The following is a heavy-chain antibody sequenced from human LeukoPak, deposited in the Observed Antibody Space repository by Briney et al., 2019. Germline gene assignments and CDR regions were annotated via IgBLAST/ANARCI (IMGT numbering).Heavy chain of an antibody. D-gene: IGHD2-2*01. J-gene: IGHJ4*02. CDR1: GGSISSYY. V-gene: IGHV4-59*12. CDR3: ARGSEDIVVVPAAPYFDY. Sequence: SETLSLTCTVSGGSISSYYWSWIRQPPGKGLEWIGYIYYSGSTNYNPSLKSRVTISVDTSKNQFSLKLSSVTAADTAVYYCARGSEDIVVVPAAPYFDYWGQGTLVTVSS. CDR2: IYYSGST.